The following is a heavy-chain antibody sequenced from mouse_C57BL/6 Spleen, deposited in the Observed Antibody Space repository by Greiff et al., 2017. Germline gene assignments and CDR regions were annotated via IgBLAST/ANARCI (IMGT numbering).Heavy chain of an antibody. CDR1: GYAFSSYW. Sequence: QVHVKQSGAELVKPGASVKISCKASGYAFSSYWMNWVKQRPGQGLEWIGQIYPGDGDTNYNGKFKGKATLTADKSSSTAYMQLSSLTSEDSAVYFYARKDYGYDWYFDVWGTGTTVTVSS. J-gene: IGHJ1*03. D-gene: IGHD2-2*01. V-gene: IGHV1-80*01. CDR2: IYPGDGDT. CDR3: ARKDYGYDWYFDV.